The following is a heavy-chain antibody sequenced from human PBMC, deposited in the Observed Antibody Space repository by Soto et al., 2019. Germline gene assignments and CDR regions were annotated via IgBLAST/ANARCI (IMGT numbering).Heavy chain of an antibody. CDR2: THNSGNT. CDR1: GGSVSSDY. CDR3: ARGGWYEDH. J-gene: IGHJ4*02. Sequence: PSETLSLTCTVSGGSVSSDYWSWIRQPPGKGLEWIGYTHNSGNTDYNPSLKSRVTISLDASRNEFSPSLRSVTAADSAIYYCARGGWYEDHWGQGTLVTVSS. V-gene: IGHV4-59*08. D-gene: IGHD6-19*01.